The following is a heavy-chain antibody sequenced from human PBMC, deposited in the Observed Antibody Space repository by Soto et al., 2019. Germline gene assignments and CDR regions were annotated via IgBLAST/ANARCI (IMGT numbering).Heavy chain of an antibody. V-gene: IGHV3-33*01. CDR1: GFTFSEDA. CDR3: ARDGRYTAMFSGFDY. J-gene: IGHJ4*02. CDR2: IWYDGSKK. Sequence: QVDLVESGGGVVQPGKSLRLSCATSGFTFSEDAMHWVRQAPGKGLEWVAVIWYDGSKKHYADSVKGRFTISRDNSKNTLFLQMNILTAEDTAVYWCARDGRYTAMFSGFDYWGQGTLVTVSS. D-gene: IGHD5-18*01.